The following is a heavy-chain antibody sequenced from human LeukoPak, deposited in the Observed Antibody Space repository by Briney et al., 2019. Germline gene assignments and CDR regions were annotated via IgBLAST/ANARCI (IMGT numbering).Heavy chain of an antibody. CDR2: VSHSGST. Sequence: SETLSLTCAVSGGSISGSNWWSWVRQPPGKGLEWIGKVSHSGSTNYNPSLKSRVTISVDKSKNQFSLKLRSVTAADTAVYYCARVRSSSWKEFDYWGQGTLVTVSS. CDR3: ARVRSSSWKEFDY. CDR1: GGSISGSNW. V-gene: IGHV4-4*02. D-gene: IGHD6-13*01. J-gene: IGHJ4*02.